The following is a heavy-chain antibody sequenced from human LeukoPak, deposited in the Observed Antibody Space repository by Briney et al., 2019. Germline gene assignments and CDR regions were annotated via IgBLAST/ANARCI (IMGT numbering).Heavy chain of an antibody. CDR2: IYYSGNT. CDR1: GGSISSSSYY. Sequence: SETLSLTCTVSGGSISSSSYYWGWIRPPPGKGLEWIGRIYYSGNTYYNPSPKSQVTISVDSSKNQFSLKLSSVTAADTAVYYCAITYSNYFEYWGQGTLVTVSS. J-gene: IGHJ4*02. CDR3: AITYSNYFEY. V-gene: IGHV4-39*01. D-gene: IGHD4-11*01.